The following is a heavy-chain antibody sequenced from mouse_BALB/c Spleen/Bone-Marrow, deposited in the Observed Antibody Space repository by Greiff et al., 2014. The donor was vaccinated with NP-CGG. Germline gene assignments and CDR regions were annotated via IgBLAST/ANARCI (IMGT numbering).Heavy chain of an antibody. CDR2: INPSTGYT. D-gene: IGHD1-1*01. CDR1: GYTFTSYW. Sequence: VKLVESGAELAKPGASVKMSCKASGYTFTSYWMHWVKQRPGQGLEWIGYINPSTGYTEYNQKFKDKATVTADKSSSTAYMQLSSLTSEDSAVYYCAREGYYGSPFAYWGQGTLVTVSA. CDR3: AREGYYGSPFAY. J-gene: IGHJ3*01. V-gene: IGHV1-7*01.